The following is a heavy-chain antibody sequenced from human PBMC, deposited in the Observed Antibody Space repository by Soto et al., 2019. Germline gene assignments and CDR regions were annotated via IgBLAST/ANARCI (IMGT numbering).Heavy chain of an antibody. D-gene: IGHD1-26*01. CDR3: ARTPTRGASAWLDP. Sequence: QVQLQQWGSGLLKPSETLSLTCAIYGGSFSDYYWHWIRQSPGKGLEWIGEIHLSGRVNFTPSLKSRTILSMDTSRNQFFLTLRSVTAADTAVYFCARTPTRGASAWLDPWGRGHVVTVSS. J-gene: IGHJ5*02. V-gene: IGHV4-34*01. CDR2: IHLSGRV. CDR1: GGSFSDYY.